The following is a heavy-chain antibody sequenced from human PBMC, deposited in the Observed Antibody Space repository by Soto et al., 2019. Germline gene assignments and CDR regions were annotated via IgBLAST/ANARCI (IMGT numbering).Heavy chain of an antibody. J-gene: IGHJ6*03. CDR3: ARHVASIPGDNIVVLPPAPYYMDV. CDR1: GYTFTRSW. Sequence: GESLKISCRGSGYTFTRSWIGWVRQMPGKGLEWMGIIYPGDSDTRYSPSFQGQVTISADKSISTAYLQWSSLKASDTAVYYCARHVASIPGDNIVVLPPAPYYMDVWGKGTTVTVSS. V-gene: IGHV5-51*01. D-gene: IGHD2-2*01. CDR2: IYPGDSDT.